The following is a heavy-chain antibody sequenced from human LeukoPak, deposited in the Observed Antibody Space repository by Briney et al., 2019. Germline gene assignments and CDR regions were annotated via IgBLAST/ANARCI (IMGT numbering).Heavy chain of an antibody. V-gene: IGHV3-21*01. CDR2: ISGSSSYI. CDR1: GFTFSSYS. CDR3: ARAVYYYYYMDV. J-gene: IGHJ6*03. Sequence: GGSLRLSCAASGFTFSSYSMNWVRQAPGKGLEWVSSISGSSSYIYYADSVKGRFTISRDNAKNSLYLQMNSLRAEDTAVYYCARAVYYYYYMDVWGKGTTVTDSS.